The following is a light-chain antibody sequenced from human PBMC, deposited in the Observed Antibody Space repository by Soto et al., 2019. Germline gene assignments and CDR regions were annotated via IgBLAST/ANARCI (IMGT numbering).Light chain of an antibody. V-gene: IGKV3-20*01. Sequence: EIVLTQSPGTLSLSPGERATLSCRASQSVSSTYLAWYQQKPGQAPRLLIYGASSRATGIPDRFSGSGSGTHFTLTISRLEPEDFAVYYCQQYRNWPRTFGQGTKVDIK. CDR2: GAS. J-gene: IGKJ1*01. CDR3: QQYRNWPRT. CDR1: QSVSSTY.